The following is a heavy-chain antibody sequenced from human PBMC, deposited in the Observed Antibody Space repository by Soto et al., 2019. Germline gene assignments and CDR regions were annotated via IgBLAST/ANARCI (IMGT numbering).Heavy chain of an antibody. J-gene: IGHJ6*02. Sequence: PGESLKISCKGSGYSFTSYWIGWVRQMPGKGLEWMGIIYPGDSDTRYSPSFQGQVTISTDKSISTAYLQWSSLKASDTAMYYCARPREAGKYYHATDVWGQGTTVTVSS. V-gene: IGHV5-51*01. D-gene: IGHD6-19*01. CDR1: GYSFTSYW. CDR3: ARPREAGKYYHATDV. CDR2: IYPGDSDT.